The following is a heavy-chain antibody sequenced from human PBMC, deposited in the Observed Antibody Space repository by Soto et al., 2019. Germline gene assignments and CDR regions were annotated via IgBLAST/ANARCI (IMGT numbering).Heavy chain of an antibody. D-gene: IGHD3-9*01. Sequence: PGGSLRLSCAASGFTFSSYWMSWVRQAPGKGLEWVANIKQDGSEKYYVDSVKGRFTISRDNAKNSLYLQMNSLRAEDTAVYYCAREVYYDILSGYYIYYYYYMDVWGKGTTVTVSS. CDR2: IKQDGSEK. CDR1: GFTFSSYW. CDR3: AREVYYDILSGYYIYYYYYMDV. V-gene: IGHV3-7*01. J-gene: IGHJ6*03.